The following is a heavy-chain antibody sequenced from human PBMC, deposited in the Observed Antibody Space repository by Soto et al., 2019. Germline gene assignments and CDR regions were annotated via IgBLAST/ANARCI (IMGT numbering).Heavy chain of an antibody. CDR1: GYSFTSYW. Sequence: PGESLKISCKGSGYSFTSYWIGWVRQMPGKGLEWMGIIYPGDSDTRYSPSFQGQVTISADKSISTAYLQWSSLKASDTAMYYCARQSLMVYDDYYYYYYMDVWGRGTTVTVSS. CDR3: ARQSLMVYDDYYYYYYMDV. CDR2: IYPGDSDT. D-gene: IGHD2-8*01. J-gene: IGHJ6*03. V-gene: IGHV5-51*01.